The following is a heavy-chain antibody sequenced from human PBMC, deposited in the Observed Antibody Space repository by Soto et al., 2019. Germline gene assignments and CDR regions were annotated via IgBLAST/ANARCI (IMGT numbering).Heavy chain of an antibody. Sequence: PSETLSLTCAVSGDSISSGGYSWSWIRQPPGKGLEWIGYIYRSGSTYYNQSLKSRVTISVDRSKNQLSLKLSSVTAADTAVYCCSRAESLIRLVPWGQGTLVTVSS. D-gene: IGHD2-8*01. CDR3: SRAESLIRLVP. J-gene: IGHJ5*02. CDR2: IYRSGST. CDR1: GDSISSGGYS. V-gene: IGHV4-30-2*01.